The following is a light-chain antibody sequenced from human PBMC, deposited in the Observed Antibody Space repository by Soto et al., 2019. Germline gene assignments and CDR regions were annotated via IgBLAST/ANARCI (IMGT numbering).Light chain of an antibody. CDR2: YDS. Sequence: SYELTQPPSVSVAPGKTARITCGGNNIGSKSVQWYQQKPGQAPVLVIYYDSDRPSGIPERFSGSNSGNTATLTISRVEAGDEADYYCQVWDSSSDHVGFGGGTKLTVL. J-gene: IGLJ2*01. CDR1: NIGSKS. CDR3: QVWDSSSDHVG. V-gene: IGLV3-21*04.